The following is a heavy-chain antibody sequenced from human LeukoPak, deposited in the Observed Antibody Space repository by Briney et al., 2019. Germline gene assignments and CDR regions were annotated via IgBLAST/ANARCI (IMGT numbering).Heavy chain of an antibody. CDR1: GYTFTTYA. CDR3: ARAPYDFLTGYSLNWFDP. Sequence: ASVKVSRKASGYTFTTYAMHWVRQAPGQRLEWMGWINADSGGTKYSQRFQGRVTITRDTSAYTVYMELRSLISEDTAVYYCARAPYDFLTGYSLNWFDPWGQGTLVTVSS. CDR2: INADSGGT. D-gene: IGHD3-9*01. V-gene: IGHV1-3*01. J-gene: IGHJ5*02.